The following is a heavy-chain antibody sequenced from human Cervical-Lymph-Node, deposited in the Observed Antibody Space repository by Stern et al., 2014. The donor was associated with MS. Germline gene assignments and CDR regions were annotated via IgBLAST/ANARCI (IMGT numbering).Heavy chain of an antibody. CDR2: VNPGCAET. CDR1: GFKFSIYW. Sequence: QLVQSGAELIRPGESLRLSCKGSGFKFSIYWIAWVRQMPGKGLEGMGIVNPGCAETRYSTAFQGQVTMSAEESTSTAYLQWSSLNASDTAMYFCARQTTAWASDVWGQGTLVTVSS. D-gene: IGHD1-14*01. CDR3: ARQTTAWASDV. J-gene: IGHJ4*02. V-gene: IGHV5-51*01.